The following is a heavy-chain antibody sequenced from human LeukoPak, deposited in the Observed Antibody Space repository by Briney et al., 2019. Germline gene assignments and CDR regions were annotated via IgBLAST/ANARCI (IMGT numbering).Heavy chain of an antibody. J-gene: IGHJ6*02. CDR3: ARGYYDILTGYGMDV. CDR1: GGSVGGYY. CDR2: IYYSGST. Sequence: SETLSLTCTVSGGSVGGYYWSWIRQPPGKGLEWIGYIYYSGSTNYNPSLKSRVTISVDTSKNQFSLKLSSVTAADTAVYYCARGYYDILTGYGMDVWGQGTTVTVSS. D-gene: IGHD3-9*01. V-gene: IGHV4-59*02.